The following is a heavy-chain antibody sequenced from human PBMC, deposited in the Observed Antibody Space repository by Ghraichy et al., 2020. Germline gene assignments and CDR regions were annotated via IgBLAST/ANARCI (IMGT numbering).Heavy chain of an antibody. D-gene: IGHD1-20*01. V-gene: IGHV3-48*01. Sequence: GESLRLSCAASGFTFSDYSMNWVRQAPGKGLEWLSYISSTSRTIYYADSVKGRFTISRDNAKNSLYLQMNSLRAEDTAVYYCARESIIGTTASDYWGQGTLVTVSS. CDR3: ARESIIGTTASDY. CDR1: GFTFSDYS. J-gene: IGHJ4*02. CDR2: ISSTSRTI.